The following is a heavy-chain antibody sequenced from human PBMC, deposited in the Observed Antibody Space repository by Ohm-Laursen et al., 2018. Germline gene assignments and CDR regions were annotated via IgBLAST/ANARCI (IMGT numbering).Heavy chain of an antibody. CDR2: IKSKTDGGTT. CDR3: TTVLHYCVGGCSKDY. Sequence: SLRLSCAASGFTVSNYWMSWVRQPPGKGLEWVGRIKSKTDGGTTDYAAPVKGRFTISRDDSKNTLYLQMNGLKTEDTAVYYCTTVLHYCVGGCSKDYWGQGTLVTVSS. D-gene: IGHD2-21*02. CDR1: GFTVSNYW. J-gene: IGHJ4*02. V-gene: IGHV3-15*01.